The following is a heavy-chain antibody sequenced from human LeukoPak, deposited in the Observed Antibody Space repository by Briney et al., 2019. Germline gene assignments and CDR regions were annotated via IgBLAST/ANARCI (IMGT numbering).Heavy chain of an antibody. Sequence: GGSLRLSCAASGFTFSDYYMSWIRQAPGKGLEWVSYISSSGSTIYYADSVKGRFTISRDNSKNTLYLQMNSLRAEDTAVYYCPKGGTDTRGYSYGFNYYGMDVWGQGTTVTVSS. J-gene: IGHJ6*02. CDR1: GFTFSDYY. V-gene: IGHV3-11*04. CDR2: ISSSGSTI. D-gene: IGHD5-18*01. CDR3: PKGGTDTRGYSYGFNYYGMDV.